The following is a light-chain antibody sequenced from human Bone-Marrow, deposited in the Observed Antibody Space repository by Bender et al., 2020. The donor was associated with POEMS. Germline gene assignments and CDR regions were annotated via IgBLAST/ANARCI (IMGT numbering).Light chain of an antibody. J-gene: IGLJ3*02. CDR3: VAWDASLNGWV. Sequence: QSVLTQPPSVSGTPGQRVTISCSGSISNIGGYPVNWYQQLPGTAPRLLIYRNNQRPSGVPDRFSASKSGTSASLAISGLRSDDEAIYFCVAWDASLNGWVFGGGTKLTVL. V-gene: IGLV1-44*01. CDR2: RNN. CDR1: ISNIGGYP.